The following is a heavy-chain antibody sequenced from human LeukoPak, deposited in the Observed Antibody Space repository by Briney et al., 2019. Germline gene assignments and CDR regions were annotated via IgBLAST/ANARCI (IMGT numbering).Heavy chain of an antibody. CDR3: GRDITPGGLDV. V-gene: IGHV3-9*02. Sequence: PGGSLRLSCTASGVTSADYAMHWVRQAPGKGLEWVSGIYSNRQKIDYADSVKGRSIISRDDAKNSLFLQMNSLRPEDTGVYYCGRDITPGGLDVLGQGTTVTVS. D-gene: IGHD4-23*01. CDR2: IYSNRQKI. J-gene: IGHJ6*02. CDR1: GVTSADYA.